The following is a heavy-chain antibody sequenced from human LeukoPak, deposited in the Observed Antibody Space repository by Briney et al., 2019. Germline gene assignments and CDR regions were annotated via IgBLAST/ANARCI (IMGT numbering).Heavy chain of an antibody. CDR3: ARDPYSGNYGSYYYYYRDV. V-gene: IGHV3-21*01. D-gene: IGHD3-22*01. CDR1: GFTFNNYN. J-gene: IGHJ6*03. Sequence: GGSLRLSCAASGFTFNNYNMNWVRQAPGKALEWVSSITSSGTYIFYADSVKGRFTISRDNAKNSLYLQINSLGPEDTAVYFFARDPYSGNYGSYYYYYRDVWGKGTTVTVSS. CDR2: ITSSGTYI.